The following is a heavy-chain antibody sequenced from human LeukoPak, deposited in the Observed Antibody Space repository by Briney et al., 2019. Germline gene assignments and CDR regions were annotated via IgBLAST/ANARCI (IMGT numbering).Heavy chain of an antibody. Sequence: GGSLRLSCVASGFTFSSYAMSWVRQAPGKGLEWVSGISGSGGSTYYADSVKGRFTISRDNSKNMLFLQMNSLRAEDTAVYYCAKETYSSGWYPYFDYWGQGTLVTVSS. V-gene: IGHV3-23*01. D-gene: IGHD6-19*01. J-gene: IGHJ4*02. CDR3: AKETYSSGWYPYFDY. CDR1: GFTFSSYA. CDR2: ISGSGGST.